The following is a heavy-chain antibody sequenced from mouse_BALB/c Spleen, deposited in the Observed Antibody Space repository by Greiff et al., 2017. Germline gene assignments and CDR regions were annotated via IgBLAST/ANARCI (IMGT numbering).Heavy chain of an antibody. J-gene: IGHJ2*01. CDR2: INPSTGYT. Sequence: VQLQQSGAELAKPGASVKMSCKASGYTFTSYWMHWVKQRPGQGLEWIGYINPSTGYTEYNQKFKDKATLTADKSSSTAYMQLSSLTSEDSAVYYCTRGYDGYYFDYWGQGTTLTVSS. D-gene: IGHD2-3*01. V-gene: IGHV1-7*01. CDR1: GYTFTSYW. CDR3: TRGYDGYYFDY.